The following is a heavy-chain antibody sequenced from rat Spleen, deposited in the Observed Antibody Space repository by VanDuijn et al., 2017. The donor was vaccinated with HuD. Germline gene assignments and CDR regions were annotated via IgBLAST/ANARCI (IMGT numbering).Heavy chain of an antibody. V-gene: IGHV5-7*01. J-gene: IGHJ4*01. Sequence: EVQLVESGGGLVQPGRSLKVSCAASGFTFSDYNMAWVRQAPKKGLEWVATISYDGSSTYYRDSVKGRFTISRDNAKSTLYLQMDSLRSEDTATYYCARHNSGYGVMDAWGQGASVTVSS. CDR2: ISYDGSST. CDR1: GFTFSDYN. D-gene: IGHD4-3*01. CDR3: ARHNSGYGVMDA.